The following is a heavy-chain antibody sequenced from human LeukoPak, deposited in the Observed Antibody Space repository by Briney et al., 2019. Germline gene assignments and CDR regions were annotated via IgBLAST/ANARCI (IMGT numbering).Heavy chain of an antibody. CDR1: GGPISSYY. V-gene: IGHV4-4*07. J-gene: IGHJ3*02. CDR2: IYTSGST. D-gene: IGHD6-25*01. Sequence: PSETLSLTCTVSGGPISSYYWSWIRQPAGKGLEWIGRIYTSGSTNYNPSLKSRVTMSVDTSKNQFSLKLSSVTAADTAVYYCAQSGRPHAFDIWGQGTMVTVSS. CDR3: AQSGRPHAFDI.